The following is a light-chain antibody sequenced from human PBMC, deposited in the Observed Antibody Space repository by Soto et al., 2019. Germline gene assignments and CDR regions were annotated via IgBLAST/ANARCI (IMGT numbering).Light chain of an antibody. CDR3: SSYTSASSYV. Sequence: QSVLTQPASVSGSPGQSITISCSGTNRDIGGYDYVSWYQQKPGKAPKVIIYQATHRPPGVSNRFSGSKSGDTASLTISGLQAEDEGDYYCSSYTSASSYVFGTGTKLTVL. CDR1: NRDIGGYDY. CDR2: QAT. J-gene: IGLJ1*01. V-gene: IGLV2-14*01.